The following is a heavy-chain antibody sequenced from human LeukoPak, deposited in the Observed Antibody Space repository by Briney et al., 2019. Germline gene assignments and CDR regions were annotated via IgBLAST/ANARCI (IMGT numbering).Heavy chain of an antibody. Sequence: PGGSLRLSCAASGFTFSSFWMHWARQAPGKGLVWVSRINGDGSSTTYADYVKGRFTISRDNAKNTLYLRMNSLRAEDTAVYYCARMASGMDVWGQGTTVTVSS. D-gene: IGHD5-24*01. CDR3: ARMASGMDV. CDR2: INGDGSST. V-gene: IGHV3-74*01. CDR1: GFTFSSFW. J-gene: IGHJ6*02.